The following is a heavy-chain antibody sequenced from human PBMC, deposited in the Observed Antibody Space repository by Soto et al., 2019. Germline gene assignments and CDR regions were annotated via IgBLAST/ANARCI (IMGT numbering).Heavy chain of an antibody. CDR1: GFTFSSFP. CDR2: ISYDGSNK. CDR3: AREASTIFGVVSLDY. D-gene: IGHD3-3*01. V-gene: IGHV3-30-3*01. J-gene: IGHJ4*02. Sequence: QVQLVESGGGVVQLGRSLRLSCAASGFTFSSFPMHWVRQAPGKGLGWVAVISYDGSNKYYADSVKGRFTISRDNSKNTLYLQMNSLRAEDTAVYYCAREASTIFGVVSLDYWGQGTLVTVSS.